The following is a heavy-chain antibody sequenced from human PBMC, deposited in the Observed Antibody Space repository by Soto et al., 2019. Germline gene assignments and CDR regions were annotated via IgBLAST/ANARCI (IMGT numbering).Heavy chain of an antibody. CDR3: ARGQRFSDWFDP. Sequence: PSDTLSLTCSVSGGSMSSYYWTWIRQPAGKGLEWIGRVYSSGGTHYNSSLKSRVTISLDTSKNQFSLRLISVTAADTAVYYCARGQRFSDWFDPWGQGTLVTFS. V-gene: IGHV4-4*07. CDR1: GGSMSSYY. D-gene: IGHD3-3*01. CDR2: VYSSGGT. J-gene: IGHJ5*02.